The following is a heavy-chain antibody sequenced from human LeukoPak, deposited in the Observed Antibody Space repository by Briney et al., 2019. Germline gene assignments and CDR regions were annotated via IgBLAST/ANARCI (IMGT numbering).Heavy chain of an antibody. V-gene: IGHV3-43*02. Sequence: PGGSLRLSCAASGFTFDDYAMHWVRQAPGKGLEGVSLISGDGGSTYYADSVKGRFTISRDNSKNSLYLQINSLRTEDTALYYCAKDIHRIAVAVYYYYGMDVWGQGTTVTVSS. CDR1: GFTFDDYA. D-gene: IGHD6-19*01. J-gene: IGHJ6*02. CDR3: AKDIHRIAVAVYYYYGMDV. CDR2: ISGDGGST.